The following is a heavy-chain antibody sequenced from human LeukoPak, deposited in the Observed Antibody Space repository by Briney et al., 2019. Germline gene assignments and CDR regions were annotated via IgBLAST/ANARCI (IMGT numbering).Heavy chain of an antibody. CDR3: ARDLGYCSGGSCYHWFDP. D-gene: IGHD2-15*01. V-gene: IGHV4-30-2*01. CDR2: IYHSGST. CDR1: GGSICSGGYS. Sequence: PSETLSLTCAVSGGSICSGGYSWSWIRQPPGKGLEWIGYIYHSGSTYYNPSLKSRVTISVDRSKNQFSLKLSSVTAADTAVYYCARDLGYCSGGSCYHWFDPWGQGTLVTVSS. J-gene: IGHJ5*02.